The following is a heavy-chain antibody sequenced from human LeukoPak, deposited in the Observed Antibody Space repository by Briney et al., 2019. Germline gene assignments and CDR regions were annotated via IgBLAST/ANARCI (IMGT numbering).Heavy chain of an antibody. D-gene: IGHD5-18*01. Sequence: GASVKVSCKASGGTFSSYTISWVRQAPGQGLEWMGRIIPILGIANYAQKFQGRVTITADKSTSTAYMELSGLRSEDTAVYYCARVDVDTAMVTRRYYYYGMDVWGQGTTVTVSS. CDR2: IIPILGIA. J-gene: IGHJ6*02. V-gene: IGHV1-69*02. CDR3: ARVDVDTAMVTRRYYYYGMDV. CDR1: GGTFSSYT.